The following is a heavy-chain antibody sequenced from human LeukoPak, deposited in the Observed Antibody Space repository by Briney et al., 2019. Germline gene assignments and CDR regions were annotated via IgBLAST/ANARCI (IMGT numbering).Heavy chain of an antibody. CDR3: ARRGRYYYGSGSYYNGAFDI. V-gene: IGHV4-38-2*02. Sequence: SETLSLTCIVSVYSLSSGYYWGWIRQPPGKGPEWIGSMYHSGSTYYNPSLKSRVTISVDTSKNQFSLKLSSVTAADTAVYYCARRGRYYYGSGSYYNGAFDIWGQGTMVTVSS. J-gene: IGHJ3*02. CDR2: MYHSGST. D-gene: IGHD3-10*01. CDR1: VYSLSSGYY.